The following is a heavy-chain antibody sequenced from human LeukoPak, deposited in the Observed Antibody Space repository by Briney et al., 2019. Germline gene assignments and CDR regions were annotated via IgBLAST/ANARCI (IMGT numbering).Heavy chain of an antibody. V-gene: IGHV1-8*01. D-gene: IGHD3-10*01. CDR2: MNPNSGNR. J-gene: IGHJ5*02. CDR3: AISVSLWFGELPQRKAGNPFDP. CDR1: GYTFTSYD. Sequence: GASVKVSCKASGYTFTSYDINWVRQATGQGLEWMGGMNPNSGNRSYAQKFQGRVTMTRNTSRRTAYMELSSLRSEDTAVYYCAISVSLWFGELPQRKAGNPFDPWGQGTLVTVSS.